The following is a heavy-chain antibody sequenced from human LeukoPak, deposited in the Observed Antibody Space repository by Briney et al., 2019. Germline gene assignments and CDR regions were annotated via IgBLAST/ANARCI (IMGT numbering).Heavy chain of an antibody. CDR2: IYHSGST. CDR1: GGSISSSNW. D-gene: IGHD3-22*01. Sequence: PSGTLSLTCAVSGGSISSSNWWSWVRPPPGKGLEWIGEIYHSGSTNYNPSLKSRVTISVDKSKNQFSLKLSSVTAADTAVYYCARVYYDSSGYPFDYWGQGTLVTVSS. V-gene: IGHV4-4*02. CDR3: ARVYYDSSGYPFDY. J-gene: IGHJ4*02.